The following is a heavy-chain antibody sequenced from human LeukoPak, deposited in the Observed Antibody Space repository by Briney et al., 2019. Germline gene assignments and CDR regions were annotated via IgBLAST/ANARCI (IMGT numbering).Heavy chain of an antibody. CDR1: GYTFDDHG. CDR3: ARDPTYYLRYGYFDS. J-gene: IGHJ4*02. V-gene: IGHV3-20*04. Sequence: PGGSLRLSCAGSGYTFDDHGMSWVRQAPGKGLEWVAGINWDGDSTGYGDSVKGRFTISRDNAENSLYLQMNSLRVEDTAVYYCARDPTYYLRYGYFDSWGQGTLVTVSS. CDR2: INWDGDST. D-gene: IGHD1-26*01.